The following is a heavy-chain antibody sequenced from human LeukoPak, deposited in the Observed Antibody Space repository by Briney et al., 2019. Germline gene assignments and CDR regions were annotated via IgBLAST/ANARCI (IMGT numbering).Heavy chain of an antibody. CDR1: GGSISSGDYY. CDR3: ARDQHHCSGGSCYSYYYYGMDV. CDR2: IYYSGST. V-gene: IGHV4-30-4*01. D-gene: IGHD2-15*01. J-gene: IGHJ6*02. Sequence: SQTLSLTCTVSGGSISSGDYYWSWIRQPPGKSLEWIGYIYYSGSTYYNPSLKSRVTISVDTSKNQFSLKLSSVTAADTAVYYCARDQHHCSGGSCYSYYYYGMDVWGQGTTVTVSS.